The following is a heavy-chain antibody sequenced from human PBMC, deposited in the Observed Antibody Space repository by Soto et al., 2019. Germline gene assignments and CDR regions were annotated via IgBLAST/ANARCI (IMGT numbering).Heavy chain of an antibody. D-gene: IGHD6-19*01. Sequence: ASVKGSCKTAGFSFSRSAVHWVRQARGQRIQCIGWIDVGSANANYAQMLQERVTISRDMSTSSAYMELSSLRPEDTAVYYCAISSSGWYVDFYYGMDVWGQGTTVTVSS. V-gene: IGHV1-58*01. CDR1: GFSFSRSA. J-gene: IGHJ6*02. CDR2: IDVGSANA. CDR3: AISSSGWYVDFYYGMDV.